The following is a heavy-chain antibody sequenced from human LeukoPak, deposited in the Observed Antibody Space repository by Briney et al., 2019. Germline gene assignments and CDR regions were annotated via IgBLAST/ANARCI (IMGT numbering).Heavy chain of an antibody. CDR3: AKVRVGATIDD. J-gene: IGHJ4*02. CDR1: GSTFRSYA. Sequence: GGSLRLSCVYSGSTFRSYAMNWVRQAPGKGLEWVSGISESGVGTNYADPVKGRFTTSRDNSKNTLYLQMNSLRGEDTAVYYCAKVRVGATIDDWGQGTLVTVSS. D-gene: IGHD1-26*01. V-gene: IGHV3-23*01. CDR2: ISESGVGT.